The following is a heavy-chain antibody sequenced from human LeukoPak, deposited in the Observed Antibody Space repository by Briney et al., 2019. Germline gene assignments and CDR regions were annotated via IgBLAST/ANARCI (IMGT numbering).Heavy chain of an antibody. CDR1: GFTFSSYG. D-gene: IGHD2-2*01. CDR2: IRYDGSNK. CDR3: ARADIVVVPAAGFGY. V-gene: IGHV3-30*02. Sequence: GGSLRLSCAASGFTFSSYGMHWVRQAPGKGLEWVAFIRYDGSNKYYADSVKGRFTISRDNSKNTLYLQMNSLRAEDTAVYYCARADIVVVPAAGFGYWGQGTLVTVSS. J-gene: IGHJ4*02.